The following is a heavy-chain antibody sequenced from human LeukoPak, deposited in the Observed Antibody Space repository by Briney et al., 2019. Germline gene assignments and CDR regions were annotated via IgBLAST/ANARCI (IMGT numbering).Heavy chain of an antibody. CDR3: ARAGYCSSFSCYVPNY. D-gene: IGHD2-2*01. CDR2: ISSSGGGSTI. J-gene: IGHJ4*02. V-gene: IGHV3-48*02. CDR1: GFTFSSYS. Sequence: TGGSLRLSCAASGFTFSSYSMNGVRQAPGKGLEWVSYISSSGGGSTIYYADSVRGRFTISRDNAKNSLYLQMSSLRDEDTAVYFCARAGYCSSFSCYVPNYWGQGTLVTVSS.